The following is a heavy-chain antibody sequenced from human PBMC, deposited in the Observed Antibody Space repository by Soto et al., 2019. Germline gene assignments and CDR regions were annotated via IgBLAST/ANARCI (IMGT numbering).Heavy chain of an antibody. D-gene: IGHD2-8*01. CDR2: ISGSGGST. V-gene: IGHV3-23*01. J-gene: IGHJ5*02. CDR1: GFTFSSYA. CDR3: AKWALMVSWFDP. Sequence: CAASGFTFSSYAMSWVRQAPGKGLEWVSAISGSGGSTYYAASVKGRFTISRDNSKNTLYLQMNSLRAEDTAVYYCAKWALMVSWFDPWGQGTLVTVSS.